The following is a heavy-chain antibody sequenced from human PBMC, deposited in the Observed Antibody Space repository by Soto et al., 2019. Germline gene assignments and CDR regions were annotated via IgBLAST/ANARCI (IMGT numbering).Heavy chain of an antibody. CDR2: IKQDGSDK. Sequence: EVQLVESGGGLAQPGGSLRLSCAASGFTFSSYWMSWVRQAPGKGLEWVANIKQDGSDKYYVDSVKGRLTISRDNAKNSLYLQMNSLRAEDTAGYYCARDCSSTSCYRGNWFDPWGQGTLVTVSS. D-gene: IGHD2-2*01. CDR1: GFTFSSYW. V-gene: IGHV3-7*01. CDR3: ARDCSSTSCYRGNWFDP. J-gene: IGHJ5*02.